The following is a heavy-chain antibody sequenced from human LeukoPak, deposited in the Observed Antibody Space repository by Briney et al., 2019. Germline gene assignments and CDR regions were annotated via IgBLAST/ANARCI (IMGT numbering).Heavy chain of an antibody. Sequence: GESPKFSCKASGSGFTSYWIGKMRQMPGKGLEWMGINYPCYYSTRYNPSFQGQVTISADKSISTAYLQCISLKASATDMYYCERHPYCSGGSCYASDYWGQGTLVTVSS. V-gene: IGHV5-51*01. CDR1: GSGFTSYW. CDR3: ERHPYCSGGSCYASDY. CDR2: NYPCYYST. J-gene: IGHJ4*02. D-gene: IGHD2-15*01.